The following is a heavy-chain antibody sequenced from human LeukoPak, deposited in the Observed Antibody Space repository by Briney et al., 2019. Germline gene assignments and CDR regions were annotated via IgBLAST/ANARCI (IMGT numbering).Heavy chain of an antibody. CDR3: ARVGWNQGFNYFDY. V-gene: IGHV1-2*02. Sequence: GASVKVSCKASGYTFTGYYMHWVRQAPGQGLEWMGWINPNSGGTNYAQKFQGRVTMTRDTSISTAYMELSRLRSDDTAAYYCARVGWNQGFNYFDYWGQGTLVTVSS. CDR1: GYTFTGYY. CDR2: INPNSGGT. D-gene: IGHD1-1*01. J-gene: IGHJ4*02.